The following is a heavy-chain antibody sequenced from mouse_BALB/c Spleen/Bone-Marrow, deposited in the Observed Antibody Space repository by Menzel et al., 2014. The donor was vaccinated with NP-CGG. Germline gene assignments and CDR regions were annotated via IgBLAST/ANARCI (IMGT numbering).Heavy chain of an antibody. CDR1: GFSLSRYN. D-gene: IGHD1-1*01. Sequence: VMLVESGPGQVAPSQSLSITCTVSGFSLSRYNVHWVRQPPGKGLEWLGVIWGGGNTDYNSGLKSRLNISKDNSKSRVFLKLNSLQTDDTAMYYCARFITTGTMDYWGQGTSVTVSS. CDR3: ARFITTGTMDY. J-gene: IGHJ4*01. CDR2: IWGGGNT. V-gene: IGHV2-6-4*01.